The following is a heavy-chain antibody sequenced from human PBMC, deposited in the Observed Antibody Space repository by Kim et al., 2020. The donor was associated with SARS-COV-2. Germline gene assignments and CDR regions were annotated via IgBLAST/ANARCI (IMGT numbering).Heavy chain of an antibody. D-gene: IGHD3-10*01. CDR1: GFTFGDYA. CDR3: TREVVTMVRGVPSPTIDY. V-gene: IGHV3-49*03. J-gene: IGHJ4*02. Sequence: GGSLRLSCTASGFTFGDYAMSWFRQAPGKGLEWVGFIRSKAYGGTTEYAASVKGRFTISRDDSKSIAYLQMNSLKTEDTAVYYCTREVVTMVRGVPSPTIDYWGQGTLVTVSS. CDR2: IRSKAYGGTT.